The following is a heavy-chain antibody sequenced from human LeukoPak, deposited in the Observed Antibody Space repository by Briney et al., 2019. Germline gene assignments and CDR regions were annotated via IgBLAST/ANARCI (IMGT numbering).Heavy chain of an antibody. CDR3: AKDRVWFGELSARGLGDAFDI. D-gene: IGHD3-10*01. J-gene: IGHJ3*02. CDR1: GFTFGDYA. CDR2: ISRNSDSV. V-gene: IGHV3-9*01. Sequence: PGGSLRLSCATSGFTFGDYAMHWVRLAPGKGLEWVSGISRNSDSVGYAGSVKGRFTISRDNAKSSLSLQMNSLRAEDTAVYYCAKDRVWFGELSARGLGDAFDIWGQGTMVTVSS.